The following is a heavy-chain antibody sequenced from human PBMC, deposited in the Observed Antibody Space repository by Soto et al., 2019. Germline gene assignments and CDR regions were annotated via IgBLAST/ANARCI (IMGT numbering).Heavy chain of an antibody. CDR2: ISSNGGST. CDR1: GFIFRNYN. D-gene: IGHD4-17*01. CDR3: ARVDYGTFDN. V-gene: IGHV3-64*07. Sequence: EVQLLESGGGLVQPGGSLRLSCSASGFIFRNYNMHWVRQAPGKGLEYVSGISSNGGSTFYADSVKGRFSISRDNSKNTLHLQMGSLRPEDMGTYYCARVDYGTFDNWGQGTLVAVSS. J-gene: IGHJ4*02.